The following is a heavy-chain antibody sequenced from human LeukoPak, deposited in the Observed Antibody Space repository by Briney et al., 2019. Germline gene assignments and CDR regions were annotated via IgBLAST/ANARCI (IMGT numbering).Heavy chain of an antibody. CDR2: IKQDGNEK. V-gene: IGHV3-7*01. CDR1: GFTFSDYW. CDR3: ARHTTLDP. D-gene: IGHD1-14*01. J-gene: IGHJ5*02. Sequence: GGSLRLSCVVSGFTFSDYWMSWDRQAPGKGLEWVANIKQDGNEKHYVDSVKGRFTISRDNAKNSLYLQMNSLRAEDTAVYYCARHTTLDPWGQGALVTVSS.